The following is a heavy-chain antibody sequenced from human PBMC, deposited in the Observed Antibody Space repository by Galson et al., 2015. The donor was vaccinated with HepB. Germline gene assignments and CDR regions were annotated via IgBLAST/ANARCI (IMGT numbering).Heavy chain of an antibody. V-gene: IGHV1-24*01. CDR1: GYTLTELS. Sequence: SVKVSCKVSGYTLTELSMHWVRQAPGKGLEWMGGFDPEDGETIYAQKFQGRVTMTEDTSTDTAYMELSSLRSEDTAVYYCATGPQLGAIFFDYCGQGALVTVSS. CDR3: ATGPQLGAIFFDY. CDR2: FDPEDGET. J-gene: IGHJ4*02. D-gene: IGHD1-26*01.